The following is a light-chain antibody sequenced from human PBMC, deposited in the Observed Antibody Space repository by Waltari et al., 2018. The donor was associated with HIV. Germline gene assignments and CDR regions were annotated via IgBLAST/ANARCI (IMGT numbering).Light chain of an antibody. V-gene: IGKV2-28*01. CDR2: LGS. J-gene: IGKJ2*01. CDR3: MPALQTVST. CDR1: QSLLHRNGYNS. Sequence: DIVRTQSTLSMPVTRGERAYISCRSSQSLLHRNGYNSVDWNLQKPGQPTQLLIYLGSHRAPGVPDRFSGSVSGTDFTLKISSVEAEYVVVYYCMPALQTVSTFGHRTKLEIK.